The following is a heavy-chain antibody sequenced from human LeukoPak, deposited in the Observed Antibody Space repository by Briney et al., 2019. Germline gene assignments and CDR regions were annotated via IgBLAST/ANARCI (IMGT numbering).Heavy chain of an antibody. CDR3: AKDIAVAGTPLDAFDI. J-gene: IGHJ3*02. Sequence: GGSLRLSCAASGFTFSSYAMSWVRQAPGKGLEWVSAISGSGGSTYYADSVKGRFTISRDNSKNTLYLQMSSLRAEDTAVYYCAKDIAVAGTPLDAFDIWGQGTMVTVSS. D-gene: IGHD6-19*01. CDR2: ISGSGGST. CDR1: GFTFSSYA. V-gene: IGHV3-23*01.